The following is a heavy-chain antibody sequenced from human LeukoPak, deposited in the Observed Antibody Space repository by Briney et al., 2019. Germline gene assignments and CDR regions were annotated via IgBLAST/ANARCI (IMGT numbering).Heavy chain of an antibody. CDR1: GFTFSSYS. CDR2: ISSSSSYI. D-gene: IGHD2-2*01. CDR3: ARAADIVVVPAAAYGMDV. J-gene: IGHJ6*04. Sequence: GGSLRLSCTASGFTFSSYSMNWVRQAPGKGLEWVSSISSSSSYIYYADSVKGRFTISRDNAKISLYLQMNSLRAEDTAVYYCARAADIVVVPAAAYGMDVWGKGTTVTVSS. V-gene: IGHV3-21*01.